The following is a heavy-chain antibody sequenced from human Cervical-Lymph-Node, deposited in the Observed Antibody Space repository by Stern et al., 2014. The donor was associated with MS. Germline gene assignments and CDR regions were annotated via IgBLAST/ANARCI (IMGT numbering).Heavy chain of an antibody. V-gene: IGHV3-30*01. CDR3: AREGWERTFDY. Sequence: DQLVESGGGVVQPGRSLRLSCAASGFTFDSYAMHWVRQAPGKGLEWVAVISYDEDNSYFADSVKGRFTLSRDNSKNTLYLQMKSLRAEDTAVYYCAREGWERTFDYWGQGTLVTVSS. D-gene: IGHD4-23*01. CDR1: GFTFDSYA. CDR2: ISYDEDNS. J-gene: IGHJ4*02.